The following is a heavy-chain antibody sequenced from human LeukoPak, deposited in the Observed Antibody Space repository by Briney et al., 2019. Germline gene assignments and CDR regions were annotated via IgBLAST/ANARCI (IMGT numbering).Heavy chain of an antibody. CDR1: GGSLSSYY. CDR3: ARAHPYCSSTSCYTGWFDP. V-gene: IGHV4-59*01. J-gene: IGHJ5*02. D-gene: IGHD2-2*02. Sequence: PSETLSLTCTVSGGSLSSYYWSWIRQPPGKGLEWIGYIYYSGSTNYNPSLTSRVTISVDTSKNQFSLKLSSVTAADTAVYYCARAHPYCSSTSCYTGWFDPWGQGTLVTVSS. CDR2: IYYSGST.